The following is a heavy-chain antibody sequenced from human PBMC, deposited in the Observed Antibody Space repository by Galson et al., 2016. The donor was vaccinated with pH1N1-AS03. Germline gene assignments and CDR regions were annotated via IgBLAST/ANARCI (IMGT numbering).Heavy chain of an antibody. Sequence: GRFTISRDNAKNSLYLQMNSLRAEDTAIYYCARGWYDFWSGYLVDPFDYWGQGALVTVSS. D-gene: IGHD3-3*01. J-gene: IGHJ4*02. V-gene: IGHV3-11*01. CDR3: ARGWYDFWSGYLVDPFDY.